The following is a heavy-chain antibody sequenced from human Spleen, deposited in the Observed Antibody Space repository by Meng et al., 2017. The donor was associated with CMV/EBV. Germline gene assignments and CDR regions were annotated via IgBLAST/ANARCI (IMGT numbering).Heavy chain of an antibody. Sequence: RPELVNPSGTRSLTSTLSVDPTTSYYWRWTRPPAGKGLEWIGRIYPSGSTNYNPSLKSRVTMSVDTSKNQFSLKLSSVTAADTAVYYCARERELWFGVAGDAFDIWGQGTMVTVSS. J-gene: IGHJ3*02. CDR2: IYPSGST. D-gene: IGHD3-10*01. CDR3: ARERELWFGVAGDAFDI. CDR1: VDPTTSYY. V-gene: IGHV4-4*07.